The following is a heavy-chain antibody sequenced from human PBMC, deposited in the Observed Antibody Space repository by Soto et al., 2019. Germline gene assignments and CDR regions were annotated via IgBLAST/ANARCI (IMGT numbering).Heavy chain of an antibody. CDR3: AIKAYGSGSYYDY. CDR1: GGSISSYY. CDR2: IYYSGST. J-gene: IGHJ4*02. V-gene: IGHV4-59*01. Sequence: PSEALSLTCTVSGGSISSYYWSWIRQPPGKGLEWIGYIYYSGSTNYNPSLKSRVTISVDTSKNQFSLKLSSVTAADTAVYYCAIKAYGSGSYYDYWGQGTLVPSP. D-gene: IGHD3-10*01.